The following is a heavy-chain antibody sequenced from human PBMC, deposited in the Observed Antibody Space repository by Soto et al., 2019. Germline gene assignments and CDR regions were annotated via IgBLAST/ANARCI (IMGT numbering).Heavy chain of an antibody. V-gene: IGHV4-39*01. CDR1: GGSISFSNYH. CDR2: SGTT. D-gene: IGHD4-17*01. CDR3: ATYGGDTGRFDY. J-gene: IGHJ4*02. Sequence: QLQLQESGPGLVKPSETLSLTCTVSGGSISFSNYHWTWIRQSPGKVPEWIGSGTTYYNPSLRSRVTISVDTSQNQFSLKMHSVTAADTAVYYCATYGGDTGRFDYWGQGILVTVSS.